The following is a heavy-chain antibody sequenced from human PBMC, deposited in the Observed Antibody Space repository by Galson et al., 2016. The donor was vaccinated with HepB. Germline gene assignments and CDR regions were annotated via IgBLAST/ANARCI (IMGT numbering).Heavy chain of an antibody. CDR2: IRSKTYGATT. J-gene: IGHJ6*02. CDR1: GFTLGDYA. V-gene: IGHV3-49*04. CDR3: TRHRGGVLWFGDSWYGMDV. Sequence: SLRLSCASYGFTLGDYAVTWVRQAPGKGLEWLGFIRSKTYGATTQYAASMKGRFTISRDDSNSIAYLQMNALKTEDTAVYYCTRHRGGVLWFGDSWYGMDVWGQGTTVTVSS. D-gene: IGHD3-10*01.